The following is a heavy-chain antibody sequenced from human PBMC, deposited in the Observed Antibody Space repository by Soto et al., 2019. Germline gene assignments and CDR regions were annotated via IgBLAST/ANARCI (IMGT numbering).Heavy chain of an antibody. CDR3: ARGGIHFYDSSGHAFGS. CDR1: GDTFDIYG. CDR2: IIPIFETP. J-gene: IGHJ4*02. V-gene: IGHV1-69*06. Sequence: QVQLVQSGAEVKKPGSSVKVSCKASGDTFDIYGFNWVRQAPGQGLEWMVVIIPIFETPDYAQKFQGRVSITADKSTSTAYMALGSLTSEDTAVYYCARGGIHFYDSSGHAFGSWGQGTLISVTS. D-gene: IGHD3-22*01.